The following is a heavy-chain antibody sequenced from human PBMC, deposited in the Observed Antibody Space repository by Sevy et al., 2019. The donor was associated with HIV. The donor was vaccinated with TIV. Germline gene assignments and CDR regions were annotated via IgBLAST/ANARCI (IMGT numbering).Heavy chain of an antibody. Sequence: ASVKVSCKASGGSFNNFTVSWVRQAPGQGLEWMGMIISKFGTTDYAQKFQGRVTITADESTTTAYMELTSLRSEDTAVYYCAREIPDYVSGYYSVDAFDIWGQGTKVTVSS. CDR1: GGSFNNFT. CDR2: IISKFGTT. CDR3: AREIPDYVSGYYSVDAFDI. J-gene: IGHJ3*02. V-gene: IGHV1-69*13. D-gene: IGHD3-22*01.